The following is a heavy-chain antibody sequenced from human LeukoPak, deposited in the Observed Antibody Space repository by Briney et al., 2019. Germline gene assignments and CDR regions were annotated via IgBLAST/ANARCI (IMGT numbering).Heavy chain of an antibody. CDR2: INHSGST. Sequence: NPSQTLSLTCTVSGGSISSGGYYWSWIRQPPGKGLEWIGEINHSGSTNYNPSLKSRVTISVDTSKNQFSLKLSSVTAADTAVYYCARGPWGMVRYFDYWGQGTLVTVSS. V-gene: IGHV4-30-2*01. CDR3: ARGPWGMVRYFDY. CDR1: GGSISSGGYY. D-gene: IGHD3-16*01. J-gene: IGHJ4*02.